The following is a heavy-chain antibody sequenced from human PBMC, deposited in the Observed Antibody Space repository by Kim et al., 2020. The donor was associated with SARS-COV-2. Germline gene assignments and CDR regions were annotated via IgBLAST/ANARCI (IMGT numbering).Heavy chain of an antibody. J-gene: IGHJ6*02. CDR3: ARGRFGERSVDV. Sequence: YYPGSVKGRFTISRENAKNSLYLQMNSLRAGDTAVYYCARGRFGERSVDVWGQGTTVTVSS. V-gene: IGHV3-13*01. D-gene: IGHD3-10*01.